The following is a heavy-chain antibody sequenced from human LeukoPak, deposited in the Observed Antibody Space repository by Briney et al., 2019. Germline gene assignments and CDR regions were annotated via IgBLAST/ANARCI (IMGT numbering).Heavy chain of an antibody. J-gene: IGHJ5*02. D-gene: IGHD3-3*01. Sequence: GASVKVSCKASGYTFTSYDINWVRQATGQGLEWMGWMNPNSGNTGYAQKFQGRVTIARNTSISTAYMELSSMRSADTAVYYCARNSLHGGFWRGYLQSNWFDPWGQGTLVTVSS. CDR2: MNPNSGNT. CDR1: GYTFTSYD. CDR3: ARNSLHGGFWRGYLQSNWFDP. V-gene: IGHV1-8*03.